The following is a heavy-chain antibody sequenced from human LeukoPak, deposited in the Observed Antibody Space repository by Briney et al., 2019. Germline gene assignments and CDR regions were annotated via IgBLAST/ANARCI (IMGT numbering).Heavy chain of an antibody. Sequence: PSETLSLTCTVSGGSISSSSYYWGWIRQPPGKGLEWIGSIYYSGSTYYNPSLKSRVTISVDTSKNQFSLKLSSVTAADTAVYYCARSQGIAAAVTYWGQGTLVTVSS. D-gene: IGHD6-13*01. CDR3: ARSQGIAAAVTY. CDR2: IYYSGST. J-gene: IGHJ4*02. V-gene: IGHV4-39*01. CDR1: GGSISSSSYY.